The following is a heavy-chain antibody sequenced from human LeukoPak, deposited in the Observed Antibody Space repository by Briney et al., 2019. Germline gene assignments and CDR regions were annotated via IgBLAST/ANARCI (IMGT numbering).Heavy chain of an antibody. Sequence: SSETLSLTCAVYGGSFSGYYWSWIRQPPGKGLEWIGEINHSGSTNYNPSLKSRVTISVDTSKNQSSLKLSSVTAADTAVYYCARGSIAAPLGWFDPWGQGTLVTVSS. CDR2: INHSGST. D-gene: IGHD6-6*01. CDR1: GGSFSGYY. J-gene: IGHJ5*02. V-gene: IGHV4-34*01. CDR3: ARGSIAAPLGWFDP.